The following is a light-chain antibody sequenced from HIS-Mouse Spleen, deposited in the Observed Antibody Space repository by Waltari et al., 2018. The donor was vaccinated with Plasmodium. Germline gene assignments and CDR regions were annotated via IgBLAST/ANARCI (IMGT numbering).Light chain of an antibody. Sequence: QLVLTQSPSASASLGASVKLTCTLSSGHSSSAIAWPPQPPEKGPRYLMKLNSDGSHSKGDGIPDRFSGSSSGAERYLTIASLQSEDEADYYCQTWGTGMGVFGGGTKLTVL. CDR3: QTWGTGMGV. V-gene: IGLV4-69*01. J-gene: IGLJ2*01. CDR2: LNSDGSH. CDR1: SGHSSSA.